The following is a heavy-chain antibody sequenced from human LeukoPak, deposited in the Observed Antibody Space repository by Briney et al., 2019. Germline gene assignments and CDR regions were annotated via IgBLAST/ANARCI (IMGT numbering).Heavy chain of an antibody. Sequence: ASVKVSCKASGYTFTSYYMHWVRQAPGQGLEWMGIINPSGDSTSYAQKFQGRVTMTRDMSTSTVYMELSSLRSDDTAVYYCAREYDILTPGENWFDPWGQGTLVTVSS. CDR3: AREYDILTPGENWFDP. V-gene: IGHV1-46*01. D-gene: IGHD3-9*01. CDR1: GYTFTSYY. CDR2: INPSGDST. J-gene: IGHJ5*02.